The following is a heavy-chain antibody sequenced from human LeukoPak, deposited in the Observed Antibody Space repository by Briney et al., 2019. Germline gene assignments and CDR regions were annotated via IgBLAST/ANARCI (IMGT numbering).Heavy chain of an antibody. Sequence: AETLSLTCTVSGGSISSYDWSWIRQPPGKGLEWIGYIYYSGSTNYNPTLQSRVTISVDTSKNQFPLKLSSVTAADTAVYYCAREGYVEMATSDAFDIWGRRTMVAVSS. CDR3: AREGYVEMATSDAFDI. J-gene: IGHJ3*02. V-gene: IGHV4-59*01. CDR1: GGSISSYD. D-gene: IGHD5-24*01. CDR2: IYYSGST.